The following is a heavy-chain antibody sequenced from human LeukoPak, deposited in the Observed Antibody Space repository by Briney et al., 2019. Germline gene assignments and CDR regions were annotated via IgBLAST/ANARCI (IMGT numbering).Heavy chain of an antibody. D-gene: IGHD6-13*01. Sequence: SETLSLTCAVYGGSFSGYYWSWIRQPPGKGLEWIGEINHSGSTNHNPSLKSRVTISVDTSKNQFSLKLSSVTAADTAVYYCARHPGYSSSLYYFDYWGQGTLVTVSS. J-gene: IGHJ4*02. CDR3: ARHPGYSSSLYYFDY. CDR2: INHSGST. CDR1: GGSFSGYY. V-gene: IGHV4-34*01.